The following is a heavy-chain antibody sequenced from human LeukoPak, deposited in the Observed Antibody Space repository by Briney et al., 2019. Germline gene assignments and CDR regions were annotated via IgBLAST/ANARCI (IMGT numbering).Heavy chain of an antibody. D-gene: IGHD6-13*01. CDR1: GFILSSYA. CDR2: ISSNGSNT. V-gene: IGHV3-64D*06. J-gene: IGHJ4*02. CDR3: VKDKISSWYTFDY. Sequence: GGSLRLSCSASGFILSSYAIHWVRQAPGKGLEYVSAISSNGSNTYYADSVKGRFTITRDNSKNTHNSKNMVYLQMSSLRAEDTAVYYCVKDKISSWYTFDYWGQGTLVTVSS.